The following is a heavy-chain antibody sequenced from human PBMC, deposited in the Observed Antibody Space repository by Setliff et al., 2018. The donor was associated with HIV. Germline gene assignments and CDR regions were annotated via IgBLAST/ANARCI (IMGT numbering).Heavy chain of an antibody. CDR1: GFTFDDYT. D-gene: IGHD2-21*01. V-gene: IGHV3-43*01. CDR3: AKLLGNGGNSDPFDL. Sequence: PGGSLRLSCGASGFTFDDYTMHWVRQVPGKGLEWLSLISGDGSSTFYADSVKGRFTISRDNSKESLFLQMNSLTTEDTALYYCAKLLGNGGNSDPFDLWGQGTTVTVSS. J-gene: IGHJ3*01. CDR2: ISGDGSST.